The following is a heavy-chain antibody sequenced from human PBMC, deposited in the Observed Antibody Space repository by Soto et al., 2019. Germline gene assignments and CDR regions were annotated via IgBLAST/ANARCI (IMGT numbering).Heavy chain of an antibody. CDR1: GGSVSSGSYY. CDR2: IYYSGST. CDR3: ARGDPYNWFDP. Sequence: QVQLQESGPGLVKPSETLSLTCTVSGGSVSSGSYYWSWIRQPPGKGLEWIGYIYYSGSTNYNPSLKSRVTISVDTSKNQFSLKLSSVTAADTAVYYSARGDPYNWFDPWGQGTLVTVSS. J-gene: IGHJ5*02. D-gene: IGHD1-26*01. V-gene: IGHV4-61*01.